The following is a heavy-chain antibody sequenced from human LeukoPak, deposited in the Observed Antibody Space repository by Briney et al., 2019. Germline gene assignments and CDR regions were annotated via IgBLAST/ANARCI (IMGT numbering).Heavy chain of an antibody. CDR2: VHGDGNNI. Sequence: GGSLRLSCAACGFPFSSYAMYWVRQAPGKGLVWVSRVHGDGNNIGYADSVKGRFTIFRDNAKNTLYLQMNSLRPDDTAVYYCARARVGEPTDYWGQGTLVTVSS. V-gene: IGHV3-74*01. CDR1: GFPFSSYA. CDR3: ARARVGEPTDY. D-gene: IGHD1-26*01. J-gene: IGHJ4*02.